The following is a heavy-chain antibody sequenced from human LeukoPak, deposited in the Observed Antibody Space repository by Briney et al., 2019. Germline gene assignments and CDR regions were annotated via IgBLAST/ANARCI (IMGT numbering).Heavy chain of an antibody. V-gene: IGHV1-2*02. D-gene: IGHD3-22*01. CDR1: GYTFSAYY. CDR3: ARGRTDYFDSDGSFPALGY. CDR2: INPNNDGT. Sequence: ASVKVSCKASGYTFSAYYTHWVRQAPGLRLEWMGWINPNNDGTNYAQKFYGRVTMTRDTSISTAYMELISLRSDDTAVYYCARGRTDYFDSDGSFPALGYWGQGTLVTVSS. J-gene: IGHJ4*02.